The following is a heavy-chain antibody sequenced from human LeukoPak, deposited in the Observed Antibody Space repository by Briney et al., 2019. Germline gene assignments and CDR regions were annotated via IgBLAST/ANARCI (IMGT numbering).Heavy chain of an antibody. J-gene: IGHJ6*03. Sequence: PGGSLRLSCAASGFTFSSYAMSWVRQAPGKGLEWVSAISGSVGSTYYADSVKGRFTISRDNSKNTLYLQMNSLRAEDTAVYYCAKVPADYYYYMDIWGKGTTVTVSS. CDR1: GFTFSSYA. CDR3: AKVPADYYYYMDI. V-gene: IGHV3-23*01. CDR2: ISGSVGST.